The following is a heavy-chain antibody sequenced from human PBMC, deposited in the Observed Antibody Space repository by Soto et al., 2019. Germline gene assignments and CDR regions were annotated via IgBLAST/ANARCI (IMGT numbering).Heavy chain of an antibody. D-gene: IGHD2-15*01. J-gene: IGHJ4*02. V-gene: IGHV3-15*07. Sequence: GGSLRLSCAASGFTFSNAWMNWVRQAPGKGLEWVGRIKGKTDGGTTDYAAPVKGRFTISRDDSKNTLYLQMNSLKTEDTAVYYCTTDLGSIVVVVAANHPPEYWGQGTLVTVSS. CDR3: TTDLGSIVVVVAANHPPEY. CDR1: GFTFSNAW. CDR2: IKGKTDGGTT.